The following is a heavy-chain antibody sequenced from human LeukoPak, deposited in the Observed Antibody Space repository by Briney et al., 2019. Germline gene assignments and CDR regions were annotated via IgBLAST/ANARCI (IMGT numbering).Heavy chain of an antibody. CDR1: GYTFTSYA. D-gene: IGHD6-19*01. CDR3: ARETYSSGWQYYFDY. V-gene: IGHV1-3*03. J-gene: IGHJ4*02. Sequence: AASVKVSCKASGYTFTSYAMHWVRQAPGQRLEWMGWINAGNGNTKYSQEFQGRVTITRDTSASTAYMELSSLRSEDMAVYYCARETYSSGWQYYFDYWGQGTLVTVSS. CDR2: INAGNGNT.